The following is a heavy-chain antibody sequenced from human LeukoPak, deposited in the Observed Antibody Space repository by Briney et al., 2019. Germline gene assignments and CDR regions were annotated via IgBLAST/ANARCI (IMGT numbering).Heavy chain of an antibody. Sequence: GGSLRLSCAASGFTVSSNYMSWVRQTPGKGLEWVSAIYGGGSTYYADSVKGRFTISRYNSKNTLYLQMNSLRADDTAVYYCARVHGDYPYYFDYWGQGTLVTVSS. J-gene: IGHJ4*02. CDR2: IYGGGST. CDR1: GFTVSSNY. V-gene: IGHV3-53*01. D-gene: IGHD4-17*01. CDR3: ARVHGDYPYYFDY.